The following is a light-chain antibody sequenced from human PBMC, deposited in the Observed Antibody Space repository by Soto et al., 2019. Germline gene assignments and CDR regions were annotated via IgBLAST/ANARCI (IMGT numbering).Light chain of an antibody. CDR3: QQYNNYPWT. J-gene: IGKJ1*01. Sequence: DIQMTQSPSTLSASVGDRVTITCRASQSISSWLAWYQQKPGKAPKLLIYKASSLESGVPSRFSGRGSGTEFTLTICSLQPDDFATYYCQQYNNYPWTFGQGTKVEI. CDR1: QSISSW. V-gene: IGKV1-5*03. CDR2: KAS.